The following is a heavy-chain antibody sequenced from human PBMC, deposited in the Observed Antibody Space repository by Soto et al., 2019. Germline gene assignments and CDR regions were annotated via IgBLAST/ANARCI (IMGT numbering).Heavy chain of an antibody. CDR1: GFTFSSYS. CDR3: ARALRGDIVVVPAALDAFDI. Sequence: GGSLRLSCAASGFTFSSYSMNWVRQAPGKGLEWVSSISSSSSYIYYADSVKGRFTISRDNAKNSLYLQMNSLRAEDTAMYYCARALRGDIVVVPAALDAFDIWGQGTMVTVSS. J-gene: IGHJ3*02. CDR2: ISSSSSYI. D-gene: IGHD2-2*01. V-gene: IGHV3-21*01.